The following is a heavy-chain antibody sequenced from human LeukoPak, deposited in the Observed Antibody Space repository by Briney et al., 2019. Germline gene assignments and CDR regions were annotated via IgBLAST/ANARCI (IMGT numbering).Heavy chain of an antibody. J-gene: IGHJ4*02. CDR1: GFTFSSYW. V-gene: IGHV3-7*01. D-gene: IGHD6-13*01. CDR2: IKQDGSEK. Sequence: GGSLRLSCAASGFTFSSYWMSWVRQAPGKGLEWVANIKQDGSEKYYVDSVEGRFTISRDNAKNSLYLQMNSLRAEDTAVYYCARDYEQQLVDYFDYWGQGTLVTVSS. CDR3: ARDYEQQLVDYFDY.